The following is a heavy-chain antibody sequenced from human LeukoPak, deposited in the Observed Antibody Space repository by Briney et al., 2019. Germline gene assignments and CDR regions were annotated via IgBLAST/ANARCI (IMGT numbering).Heavy chain of an antibody. CDR3: ARGSGSYKQYLDY. V-gene: IGHV3-74*01. Sequence: GGSLRLSCAASGFTFSSYWMHWVRQAPGKGLVWVSRINSDGSSTSYADSVKGRFTISRDNAKNTLYLQMNSLRAEDTAVYYCARGSGSYKQYLDYWGQGTLVTVSS. CDR1: GFTFSSYW. J-gene: IGHJ4*02. CDR2: INSDGSST. D-gene: IGHD1-26*01.